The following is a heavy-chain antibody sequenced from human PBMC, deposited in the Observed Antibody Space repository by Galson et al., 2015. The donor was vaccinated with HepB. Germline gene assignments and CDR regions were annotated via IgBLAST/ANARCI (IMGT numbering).Heavy chain of an antibody. Sequence: SLRLSCAASGFTFSNYAMHWVRQAPGKGLEWVAVISYDGNYKFYADSVKGRFTISRDNSRNTLYLQMNSLRADDTAVYYCATAPGVLVTTRPFDYWGQGTLVTVSS. CDR2: ISYDGNYK. D-gene: IGHD5-12*01. V-gene: IGHV3-30*04. CDR3: ATAPGVLVTTRPFDY. J-gene: IGHJ4*02. CDR1: GFTFSNYA.